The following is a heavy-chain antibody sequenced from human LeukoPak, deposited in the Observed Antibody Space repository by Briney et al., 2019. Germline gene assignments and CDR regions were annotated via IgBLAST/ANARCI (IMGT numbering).Heavy chain of an antibody. D-gene: IGHD7-27*01. V-gene: IGHV3-23*01. J-gene: IGHJ4*02. Sequence: PGGSLRLSCAAPGFIFSSYVMIWVRQAPGKGLEWVSIIGTSGGDIHYADSVRGRFSISRGNSKNTLSLQMNSLRVDDTAVYYCARDPNWGSGYWGQGTLVTVSS. CDR1: GFIFSSYV. CDR3: ARDPNWGSGY. CDR2: IGTSGGDI.